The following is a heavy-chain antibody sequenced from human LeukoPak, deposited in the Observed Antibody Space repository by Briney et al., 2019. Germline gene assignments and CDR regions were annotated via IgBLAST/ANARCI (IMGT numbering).Heavy chain of an antibody. CDR2: IFPSGGEI. Sequence: PGGSLRLSCAASGFTFSTFAMIWVRKPPGQGLEWVSSIFPSGGEIHYADSVRGRFTISRDNSKSTLSLQMNSLRAEDTAVYYCAELGITMIGGVWGKGTTVTISS. D-gene: IGHD3-10*02. CDR1: GFTFSTFA. CDR3: AELGITMIGGV. J-gene: IGHJ6*04. V-gene: IGHV3-23*01.